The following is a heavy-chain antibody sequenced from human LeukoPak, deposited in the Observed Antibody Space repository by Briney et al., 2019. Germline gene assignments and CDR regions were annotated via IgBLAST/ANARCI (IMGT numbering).Heavy chain of an antibody. Sequence: AASVKVSCKASGYTFTSYGISWVRQAPGQGLEWMGWISAYNGNTNYAQKLQGRVTMTTDTSTSTAYMELRSLRSDDTAVYYCARDPRVAGTPSFLFDYWGQGTLVTVSS. CDR1: GYTFTSYG. D-gene: IGHD6-19*01. CDR2: ISAYNGNT. CDR3: ARDPRVAGTPSFLFDY. V-gene: IGHV1-18*01. J-gene: IGHJ4*02.